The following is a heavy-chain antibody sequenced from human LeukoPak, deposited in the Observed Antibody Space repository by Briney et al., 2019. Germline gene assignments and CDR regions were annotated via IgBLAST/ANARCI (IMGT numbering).Heavy chain of an antibody. D-gene: IGHD4-23*01. V-gene: IGHV4-59*12. CDR2: IYYSGRT. CDR1: GGSISSDY. CDR3: ARSGGHDAFDI. Sequence: SQTLSLTCTVSGGSISSDYWSWIRQPPGKGLEWIGYIYYSGRTYYNPSLKSRITISVDTSKNQFSLKLSSVTPEDTAVYYCARSGGHDAFDIWGQGTMVTVSS. J-gene: IGHJ3*02.